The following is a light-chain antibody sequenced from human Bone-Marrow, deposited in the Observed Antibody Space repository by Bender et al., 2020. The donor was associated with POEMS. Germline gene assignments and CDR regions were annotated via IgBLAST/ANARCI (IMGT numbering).Light chain of an antibody. V-gene: IGLV2-23*02. CDR2: EVI. Sequence: QSALTQPASVSGSPGQSITISCTGTNSDVGYYNLVSWYQHHPGKAPKLLIYEVIKRPSGVSDRFSGSKAGNTASLTISGLQAEDEADYYCCSYVGGSARVFGGGTKLTVL. CDR3: CSYVGGSARV. CDR1: NSDVGYYNL. J-gene: IGLJ3*02.